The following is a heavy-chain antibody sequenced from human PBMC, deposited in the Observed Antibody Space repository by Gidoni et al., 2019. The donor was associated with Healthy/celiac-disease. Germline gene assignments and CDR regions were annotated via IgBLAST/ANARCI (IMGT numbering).Heavy chain of an antibody. D-gene: IGHD1-1*01. CDR3: AADDSGTPQEGY. V-gene: IGHV1-58*01. CDR2: IVVGSGNT. Sequence: QMQLVQSGPEVKKPGTSVKVSCKASGFTFTSSAVQWVRQARGQRLEWIGWIVVGSGNTNYAQKFQERVTITRDMSTSTAYMELSSLRSEDTAVYYCAADDSGTPQEGYWGQGTLVTVSS. J-gene: IGHJ4*02. CDR1: GFTFTSSA.